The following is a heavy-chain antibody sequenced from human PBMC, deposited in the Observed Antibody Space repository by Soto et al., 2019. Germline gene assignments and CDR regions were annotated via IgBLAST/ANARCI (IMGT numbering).Heavy chain of an antibody. D-gene: IGHD3-10*01. CDR3: ARGAVNEVRGHAFDI. CDR1: GGSISSGGYS. V-gene: IGHV4-30-2*01. J-gene: IGHJ3*02. Sequence: TLSLTCAVSGGSISSGGYSWSWIRQPPGKGLEWIGYIYHSGSTYYNPSLKSRVTISVDRSKNQFSLKLSSVTAADTAVYYCARGAVNEVRGHAFDIWGQGTMVTVSS. CDR2: IYHSGST.